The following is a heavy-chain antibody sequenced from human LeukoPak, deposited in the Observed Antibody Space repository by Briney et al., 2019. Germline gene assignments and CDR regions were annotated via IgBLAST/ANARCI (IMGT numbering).Heavy chain of an antibody. D-gene: IGHD6-13*01. CDR3: AKCEYSSSWYLGTLYWFDP. CDR2: IYYSGST. CDR1: GGSISSSSYY. J-gene: IGHJ5*02. V-gene: IGHV4-39*07. Sequence: SETLSLTCTVSGGSISSSSYYWGWIRQPPGKGLEWIGSIYYSGSTYYSPSLKSRVTISVDTSKNQFSLKLSSVTAADTAVYYCAKCEYSSSWYLGTLYWFDPWGQGTLVTVSS.